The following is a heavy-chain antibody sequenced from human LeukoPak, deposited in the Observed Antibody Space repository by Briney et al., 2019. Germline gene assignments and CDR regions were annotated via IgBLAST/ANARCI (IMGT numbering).Heavy chain of an antibody. D-gene: IGHD3-16*01. V-gene: IGHV4-4*07. CDR2: IYTTGKT. CDR1: SGSINSYY. CDR3: ARHGYTASHYFLDF. J-gene: IGHJ4*02. Sequence: PSETLSLTCTVCSGSINSYYWVWVRQPAGRGLEWIGRIYTTGKTDYNPSLKSRLTMSVDTSKRQFSLNLRSVTAADTAIYYCARHGYTASHYFLDFWSQGTLVTVSS.